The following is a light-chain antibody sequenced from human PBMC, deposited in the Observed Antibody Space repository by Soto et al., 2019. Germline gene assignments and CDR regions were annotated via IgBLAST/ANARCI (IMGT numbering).Light chain of an antibody. J-gene: IGKJ4*01. CDR3: QHSYSLHLS. Sequence: DIPMTQSPSSLSASVGDRVTITCRASQSIRNYFNWYQPKPGNAPNLLTYGASSLQSGVPSRASGSGSGTDFTITINRLQPEDFAIYYRQHSYSLHLSFGGGTKVE. V-gene: IGKV1-39*01. CDR2: GAS. CDR1: QSIRNY.